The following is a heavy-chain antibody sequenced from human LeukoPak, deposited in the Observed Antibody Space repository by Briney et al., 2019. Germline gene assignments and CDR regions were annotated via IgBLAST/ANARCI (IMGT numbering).Heavy chain of an antibody. Sequence: ASVTVSCKASVYTFTSYYMHWVRQAPGQGLEWMGIINPSGGSTSYAQKFQGRVTITRDTSTSTVYMELSSLRSEDTAVYYCARVKLSRSSGYSTNWFDPWGQGTLVSVSS. J-gene: IGHJ5*02. CDR1: VYTFTSYY. CDR2: INPSGGST. D-gene: IGHD6-13*01. V-gene: IGHV1-46*01. CDR3: ARVKLSRSSGYSTNWFDP.